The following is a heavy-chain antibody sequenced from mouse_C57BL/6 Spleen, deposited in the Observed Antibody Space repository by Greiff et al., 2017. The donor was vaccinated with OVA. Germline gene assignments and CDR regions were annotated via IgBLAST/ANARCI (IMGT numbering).Heavy chain of an antibody. Sequence: VQLQQPGAELVKPGASVKVSCKASGYTFTSCWMHWVKQRPGQGLEWIGRIHPSDSDTNYNQKFKGNATLTVDKSSSTAYMQLSSLTSEDSAGYYCANDNYGSSSAYWGQGTLVTVSA. CDR3: ANDNYGSSSAY. CDR1: GYTFTSCW. V-gene: IGHV1-74*01. CDR2: IHPSDSDT. D-gene: IGHD1-1*01. J-gene: IGHJ3*01.